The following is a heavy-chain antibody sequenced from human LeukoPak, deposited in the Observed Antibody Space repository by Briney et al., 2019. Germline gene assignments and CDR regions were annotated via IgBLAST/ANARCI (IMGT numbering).Heavy chain of an antibody. Sequence: ASVKVSCKASGYTFTSYGISGVRQAPGQGLEWMGWISAYNGNTNYAQKLQGRVTMTTDTSTSTACMELRSLRSDDTAVYYCARDVSEPLMATINSFYFDYWGQGTLVTVSS. CDR2: ISAYNGNT. J-gene: IGHJ4*02. D-gene: IGHD5-24*01. V-gene: IGHV1-18*01. CDR3: ARDVSEPLMATINSFYFDY. CDR1: GYTFTSYG.